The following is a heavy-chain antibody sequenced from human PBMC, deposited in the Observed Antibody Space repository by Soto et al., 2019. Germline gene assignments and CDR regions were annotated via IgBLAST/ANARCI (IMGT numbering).Heavy chain of an antibody. CDR3: ARQLPKKYSSSSRYDYGMDV. CDR1: GGSITSYC. CDR2: ISTSPSS. J-gene: IGHJ6*02. V-gene: IGHV4-4*07. D-gene: IGHD6-6*01. Sequence: SETLSLTCPVSGGSITSYCRSWIRQPAAKGLEWIGRISTSPSSNSNPSLKSRVTMSVDTSKNQFSLKLSSVTAGDPAVYYCARQLPKKYSSSSRYDYGMDVWGQGTTVT.